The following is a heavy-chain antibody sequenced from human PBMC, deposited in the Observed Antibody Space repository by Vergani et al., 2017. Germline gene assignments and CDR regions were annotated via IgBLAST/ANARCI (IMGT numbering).Heavy chain of an antibody. Sequence: QVHLVESGGGVVQPGRSLTLSCVASGFSFRGHGMHWVRQAPGKGLEWVAMISYDGDRRDYGDFAKGRFTISRDSSKTVYLQMNTLLVEGTAMYFCAKDLSYSNAWPHFDSRGQGTLVTVSS. J-gene: IGHJ4*02. CDR1: GFSFRGHG. D-gene: IGHD4-11*01. V-gene: IGHV3-30*18. CDR3: AKDLSYSNAWPHFDS. CDR2: ISYDGDRR.